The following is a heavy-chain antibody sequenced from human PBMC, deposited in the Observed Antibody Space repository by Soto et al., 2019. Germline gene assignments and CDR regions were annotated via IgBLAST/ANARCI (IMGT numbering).Heavy chain of an antibody. J-gene: IGHJ6*02. CDR2: TYYRSKWYN. Sequence: SQTPSLTCALSGDSVSSNSSACNWIRQSPSRGLEWLGRTYYRSKWYNDYAVSVKSRITINPDTSKNQFSLQLNSVTPEDTAVYYCAREGGNRYYYYGMDVWGQGTTVTV. V-gene: IGHV6-1*01. CDR3: AREGGNRYYYYGMDV. CDR1: GDSVSSNSSA. D-gene: IGHD1-26*01.